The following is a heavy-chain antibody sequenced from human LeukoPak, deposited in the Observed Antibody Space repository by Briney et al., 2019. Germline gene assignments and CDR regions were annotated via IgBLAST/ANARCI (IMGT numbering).Heavy chain of an antibody. D-gene: IGHD4-11*01. J-gene: IGHJ4*02. Sequence: PSQTLSLTCTVSGGSISSGGYYWSWIRQPPGKGLEWIGEINHSGSPNYNPSLKSRVTISIDTSKNQFSLKLSSVTAADTAVYYCARVDRAYSTRYFDYWGQGTLVTVSS. V-gene: IGHV4-30-4*08. CDR3: ARVDRAYSTRYFDY. CDR2: INHSGSP. CDR1: GGSISSGGYY.